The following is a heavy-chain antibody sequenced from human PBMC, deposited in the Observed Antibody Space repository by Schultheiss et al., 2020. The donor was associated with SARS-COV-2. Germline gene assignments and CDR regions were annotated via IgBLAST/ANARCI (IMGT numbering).Heavy chain of an antibody. CDR3: AKDLFGTTVTTSVY. D-gene: IGHD4-17*01. CDR2: ISGSGGST. J-gene: IGHJ4*02. Sequence: GGSLRLSCAASGFTFSSYAMSWVRQAPGKGLEWVSAISGSGGSTYYADSVKGRFTISRDNSKNTLYLQMNSLRAEDTAVYYCAKDLFGTTVTTSVYWGQGTLVTVSS. V-gene: IGHV3-23*01. CDR1: GFTFSSYA.